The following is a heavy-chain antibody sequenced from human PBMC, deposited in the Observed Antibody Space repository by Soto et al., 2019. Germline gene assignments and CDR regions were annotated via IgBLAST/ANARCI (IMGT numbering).Heavy chain of an antibody. CDR1: GDSISTDY. D-gene: IGHD7-27*01. V-gene: IGHV4-59*08. J-gene: IGHJ4*02. Sequence: QVHLQESGPGLVKPSETLSLTCTVSGDSISTDYWSWIRQSPGKGLEWIGFIYYGGSTNYNPSLKTPVTLTVDTPQNQVFLKLSSVTAADTAVYYCAKNWNWGSLVHWGQGTLVTVSS. CDR2: IYYGGST. CDR3: AKNWNWGSLVH.